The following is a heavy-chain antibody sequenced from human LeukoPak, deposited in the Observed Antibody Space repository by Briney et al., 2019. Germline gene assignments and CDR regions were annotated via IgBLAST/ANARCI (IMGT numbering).Heavy chain of an antibody. Sequence: GGSLRLSCAGSGFTFSSNAMSWVRQAPGKGLEWVSSISGSGGSTNYADSVKGRFTISRDNSNNTLYLQMNSLRAEDTAVYYCAKGDDYYGSGSYYKGTYYMDVWGKGTTVTVSS. CDR2: ISGSGGST. V-gene: IGHV3-23*01. J-gene: IGHJ6*03. CDR1: GFTFSSNA. D-gene: IGHD3-10*01. CDR3: AKGDDYYGSGSYYKGTYYMDV.